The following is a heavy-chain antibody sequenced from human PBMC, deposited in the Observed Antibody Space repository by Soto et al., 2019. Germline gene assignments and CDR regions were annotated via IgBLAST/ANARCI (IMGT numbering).Heavy chain of an antibody. D-gene: IGHD2-2*01. CDR3: ARAECSNPNCLTAYHPYGLDG. CDR2: INTAGSTK. CDR1: GFPFSNLE. V-gene: IGHV3-48*03. Sequence: GGSLRLSCAASGFPFSNLEMHLVRQSPGKGLEWVSYINTAGSTKYYAESVKGRFTISRDTARNSLFLQMNSLRAEDTAVYYCARAECSNPNCLTAYHPYGLDGWGKGTPVTVSS. J-gene: IGHJ6*04.